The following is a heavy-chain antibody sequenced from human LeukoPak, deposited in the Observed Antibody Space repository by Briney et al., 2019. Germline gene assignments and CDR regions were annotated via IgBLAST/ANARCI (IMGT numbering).Heavy chain of an antibody. V-gene: IGHV3-53*01. Sequence: GGSLRLSCAASGFTVSSNYMSWVRQAPGKGLEWVSVIYSGGSTYYADSVKGRFTISRDNSKNTLYLQMNSLRAEDTAVYYCARSFSHYYDSTVSQFDYWGQGTLVTVSS. CDR1: GFTVSSNY. CDR2: IYSGGST. J-gene: IGHJ4*02. D-gene: IGHD3-22*01. CDR3: ARSFSHYYDSTVSQFDY.